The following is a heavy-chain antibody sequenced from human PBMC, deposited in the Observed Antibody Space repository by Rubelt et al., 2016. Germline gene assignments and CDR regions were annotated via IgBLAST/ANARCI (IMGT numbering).Heavy chain of an antibody. D-gene: IGHD3-3*01. J-gene: IGHJ4*02. CDR3: AGGITIFGVASGYFCY. CDR1: GGSISSYY. Sequence: QVQLQESGPGLVKPSETLSLTCTVSGGSISSYYWSWIRQPPGKGLEWIGYSYYSGSTNYNPSLKSRVTISFDPAKNPFFLELGCLTGAGTAVYYCAGGITIFGVASGYFCYWGQGTLVTVSS. CDR2: SYYSGST. V-gene: IGHV4-59*12.